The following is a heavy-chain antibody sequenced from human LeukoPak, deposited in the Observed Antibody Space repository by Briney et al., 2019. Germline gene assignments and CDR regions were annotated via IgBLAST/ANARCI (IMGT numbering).Heavy chain of an antibody. V-gene: IGHV3-21*01. CDR2: ISSSGSYI. CDR3: ARDYGSFAY. CDR1: GFTFSSYA. Sequence: GGSLRLSCAASGFTFSSYAMSWVRQAPGKGLEWVSSISSSGSYIYSADSVKGRFTISRDNAKNSLYLQMNSLRAEDTAVYYCARDYGSFAYWGQGTLVTVSS. D-gene: IGHD4-17*01. J-gene: IGHJ4*02.